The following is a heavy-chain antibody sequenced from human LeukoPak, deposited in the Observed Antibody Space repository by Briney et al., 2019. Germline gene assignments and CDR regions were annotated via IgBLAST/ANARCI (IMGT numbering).Heavy chain of an antibody. D-gene: IGHD3-3*01. Sequence: PSETLSLTCAVYGGSFSDYYMSWIRQAPGKGLEWVSYISSSGSTIYYADSVKGRFTISRDNAKNSLYLQMNSLRAEDTAVYYCARDRIRIRDYWGQGTLVTVSS. J-gene: IGHJ4*02. V-gene: IGHV3-11*01. CDR2: ISSSGSTI. CDR3: ARDRIRIRDY. CDR1: GGSFSDYY.